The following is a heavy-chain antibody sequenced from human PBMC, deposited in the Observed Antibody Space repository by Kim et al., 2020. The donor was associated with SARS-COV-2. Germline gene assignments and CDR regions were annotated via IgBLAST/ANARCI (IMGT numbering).Heavy chain of an antibody. CDR3: ARGGFKYGDY. D-gene: IGHD2-8*01. CDR2: INQDGTDK. Sequence: GGSLRLSCVASGFPFSSYWMTWVRQAPGKGLEWVARINQDGTDKYYVDSVEGRFTISRDNAKNSLFLQMNSLRADDTATYYCARGGFKYGDYWGRGTLVAVSS. J-gene: IGHJ4*02. CDR1: GFPFSSYW. V-gene: IGHV3-7*01.